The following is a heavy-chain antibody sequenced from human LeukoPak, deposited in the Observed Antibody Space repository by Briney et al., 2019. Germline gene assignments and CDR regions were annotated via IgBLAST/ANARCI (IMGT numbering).Heavy chain of an antibody. J-gene: IGHJ4*02. CDR3: ARGLPATLLDY. CDR1: GFTFSDYC. Sequence: GGSLRLSCAASGFTFSDYCMSRIRQAPGKGLEWVSYISSSGSTIYYADSVKGRFTISRDNAKNSLYLQMNSLRAEDTAIYYCARGLPATLLDYWGQGTLVTVSS. CDR2: ISSSGSTI. V-gene: IGHV3-11*01. D-gene: IGHD2-2*01.